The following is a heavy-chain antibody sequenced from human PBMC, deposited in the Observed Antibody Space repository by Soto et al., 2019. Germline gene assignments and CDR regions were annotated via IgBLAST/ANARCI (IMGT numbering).Heavy chain of an antibody. CDR3: AGFVVPASRNSDFDY. J-gene: IGHJ4*02. CDR1: GISVSTSDYY. CDR2: IYYSGST. V-gene: IGHV4-39*01. D-gene: IGHD2-15*01. Sequence: TSETLSLTCTVSGISVSTSDYYWGWVRQPPGKGLDWIGNIYYSGSTFYNPPLRSRVTLSVDTSKNQFSLRLNSVTVADTAVYFCAGFVVPASRNSDFDYWGQGTLVTVSS.